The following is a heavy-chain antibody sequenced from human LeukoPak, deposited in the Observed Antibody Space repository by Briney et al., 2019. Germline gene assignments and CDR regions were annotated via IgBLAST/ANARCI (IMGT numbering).Heavy chain of an antibody. D-gene: IGHD2-2*01. CDR3: ARRDETLGYCSSTSCYSQAVDY. CDR1: GYSFTSYW. CDR2: IYPGDSGT. J-gene: IGHJ4*02. Sequence: GESLKISCKGSGYSFTSYWIGWVRQMPGKGLEWMGIIYPGDSGTRYSPSFQGQVTISADKSISTAYLQWSSLKASDTAMYYCARRDETLGYCSSTSCYSQAVDYRGQGTLVTVSS. V-gene: IGHV5-51*01.